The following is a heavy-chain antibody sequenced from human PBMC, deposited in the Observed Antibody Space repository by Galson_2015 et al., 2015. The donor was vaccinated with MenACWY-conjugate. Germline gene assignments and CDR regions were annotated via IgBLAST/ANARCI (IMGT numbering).Heavy chain of an antibody. J-gene: IGHJ6*02. CDR1: GYNFITYW. V-gene: IGHV5-51*01. Sequence: QSGAEVKKPGESLKISCKASGYNFITYWIGWVRQVPGKGLEWVGLISPIDSKTRYSPAFEGRVTISADNSITTAYLQWNSLQASDTAMYYCARHPPGGRGMDVWGQATTVTVSS. CDR3: ARHPPGGRGMDV. D-gene: IGHD1-26*01. CDR2: ISPIDSKT.